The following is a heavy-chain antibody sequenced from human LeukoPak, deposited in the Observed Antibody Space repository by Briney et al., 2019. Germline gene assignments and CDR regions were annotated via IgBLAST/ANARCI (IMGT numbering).Heavy chain of an antibody. CDR1: GGSISSYH. D-gene: IGHD5-24*01. CDR3: ARGTSRGWLQIEGYDY. CDR2: IYYSGST. Sequence: SETLSPTCSVSGGSISSYHWSWIRQPPGKGLEWIGYIYYSGSTNYNPSLKGRVTISVDTSKNQFSLKLSSVTAADTAVYYCARGTSRGWLQIEGYDYWGQGTLVTVSS. V-gene: IGHV4-59*01. J-gene: IGHJ4*02.